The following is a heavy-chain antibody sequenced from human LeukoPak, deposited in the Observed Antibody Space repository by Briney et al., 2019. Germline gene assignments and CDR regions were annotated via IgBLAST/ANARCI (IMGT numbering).Heavy chain of an antibody. CDR2: ISSSSSYI. Sequence: GGSLRLSCAASGFTFSSYSMNWVRQAPGKGLEWVSSISSSSSYIYYADSVKGRFTISRDNAKNSLYLQMNSLRAEDTAVYYCARFGQYYDYVWGSYRFDDYFDYWGQGTLVTVSS. J-gene: IGHJ4*02. V-gene: IGHV3-21*04. CDR1: GFTFSSYS. CDR3: ARFGQYYDYVWGSYRFDDYFDY. D-gene: IGHD3-16*02.